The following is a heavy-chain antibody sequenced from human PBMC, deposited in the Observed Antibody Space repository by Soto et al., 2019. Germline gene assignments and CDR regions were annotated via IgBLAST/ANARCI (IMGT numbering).Heavy chain of an antibody. CDR3: ARHYCDSSGYYKFDY. CDR2: IYYSGST. D-gene: IGHD3-22*01. J-gene: IGHJ4*02. CDR1: GGSISSYY. V-gene: IGHV4-59*08. Sequence: SETLSLTCTVSGGSISSYYWCWIRQPPGKGLEWVGYIYYSGSTYYNPSLKSRVTISVATSKNQFSLKLCSVTAADTAVYYCARHYCDSSGYYKFDYWGQGTLVTVSS.